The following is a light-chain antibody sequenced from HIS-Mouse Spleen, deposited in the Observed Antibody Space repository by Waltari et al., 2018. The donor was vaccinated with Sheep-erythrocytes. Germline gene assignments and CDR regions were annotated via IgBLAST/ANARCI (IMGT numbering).Light chain of an antibody. J-gene: IGLJ1*01. CDR1: SSDVGGHNY. CDR2: DVS. Sequence: SALTQPRSVSGSPGQSVTISCTGTSSDVGGHNYVSWYQQHPGKAPKLMIYDVSKRPSGVPDRFSGSKSGNTASLTISGLQAEDEADYYCCSYAGSYNHVFATGTKVTVL. CDR3: CSYAGSYNHV. V-gene: IGLV2-11*01.